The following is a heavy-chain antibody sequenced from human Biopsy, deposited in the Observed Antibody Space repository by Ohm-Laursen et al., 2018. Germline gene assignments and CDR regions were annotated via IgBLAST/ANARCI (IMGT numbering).Heavy chain of an antibody. Sequence: TLSLTCRVSGASVKTSGYFWAWIRQRPGKGLEWIGYISYNERTHYNPSLTSRLAISFDTSNNRISLQLRSVSVADTAVYYCVREPKTGTAEAWYFDLWGRGSPVTDPS. CDR3: VREPKTGTAEAWYFDL. J-gene: IGHJ2*01. D-gene: IGHD3-9*01. CDR2: ISYNERT. CDR1: GASVKTSGYF. V-gene: IGHV4-31*03.